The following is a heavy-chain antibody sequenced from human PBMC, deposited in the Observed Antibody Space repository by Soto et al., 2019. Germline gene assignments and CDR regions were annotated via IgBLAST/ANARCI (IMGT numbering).Heavy chain of an antibody. CDR1: GFTFSSYA. CDR2: ISGSGGST. CDR3: AKIRSGSYYARRAFDI. D-gene: IGHD1-26*01. V-gene: IGHV3-23*01. J-gene: IGHJ3*02. Sequence: PGGSLRLSCAASGFTFSSYAMSWVRQAPGKGLEWVSAISGSGGSTYYADSVKGRFTISRDNSKNTLYLQMNSLRAEDTAVYYCAKIRSGSYYARRAFDIWGQGTTVTV.